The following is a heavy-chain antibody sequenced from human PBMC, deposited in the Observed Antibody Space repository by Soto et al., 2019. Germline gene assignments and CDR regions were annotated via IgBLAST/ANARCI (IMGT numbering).Heavy chain of an antibody. V-gene: IGHV4-39*01. J-gene: IGHJ5*02. CDR2: IYYSGST. Sequence: SETLSLTCTVSGGSISSSSYYWGWIRQPPGKGLEWIGSIYYSGSTYYNPSLKSRVTISVDTSKNQFSLKLSSVTAADTAVYYCARHGIVVEDWFDPWGQGTLVTVFS. CDR3: ARHGIVVEDWFDP. CDR1: GGSISSSSYY. D-gene: IGHD2-2*01.